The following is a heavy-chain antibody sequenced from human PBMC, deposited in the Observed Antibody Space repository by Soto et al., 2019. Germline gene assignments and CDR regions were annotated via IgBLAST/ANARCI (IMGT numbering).Heavy chain of an antibody. CDR2: IYYTEGT. D-gene: IGHD1-26*01. V-gene: IGHV4-39*01. CDR3: VSAAKWELLFDY. CDR1: GGSISSSNYY. Sequence: SETLSLTCTVSGGSISSSNYYWAWIRQPPGKGLEWIGNIYYTEGTYYNPSLKSRVTISVDTSENQVSLKLFSVTAADTALYYCVSAAKWELLFDYWGQGIQVTVSS. J-gene: IGHJ4*02.